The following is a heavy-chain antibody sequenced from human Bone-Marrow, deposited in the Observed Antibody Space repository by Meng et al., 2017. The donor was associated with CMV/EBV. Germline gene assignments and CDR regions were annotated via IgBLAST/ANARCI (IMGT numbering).Heavy chain of an antibody. CDR1: GFTFSSYA. J-gene: IGHJ3*02. Sequence: GGSLRLSCAASGFTFSSYAMHWVRQAPGKGLEWVAVISYDGSNKYYADSVKGRFTISRDNSKNTLYLQMNSLRAEDTAVYYCARAVLGSSGTFEIWGQGTMVTVSS. V-gene: IGHV3-30*04. CDR2: ISYDGSNK. CDR3: ARAVLGSSGTFEI. D-gene: IGHD3-22*01.